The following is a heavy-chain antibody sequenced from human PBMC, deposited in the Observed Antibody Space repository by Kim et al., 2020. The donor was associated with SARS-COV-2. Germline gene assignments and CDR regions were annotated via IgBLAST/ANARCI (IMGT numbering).Heavy chain of an antibody. D-gene: IGHD3-16*01. CDR2: ISWNSSSI. Sequence: GGSLRLSCAASGFTFDDYAMHWVRQAPGKGLEWVSGISWNSSSIGYADSVKGRFTISRDNAKNSLYLQMNSLRAEDTALYYCAKTAPLGYFGMDVWGQGTTVTVSS. CDR1: GFTFDDYA. J-gene: IGHJ6*02. V-gene: IGHV3-9*01. CDR3: AKTAPLGYFGMDV.